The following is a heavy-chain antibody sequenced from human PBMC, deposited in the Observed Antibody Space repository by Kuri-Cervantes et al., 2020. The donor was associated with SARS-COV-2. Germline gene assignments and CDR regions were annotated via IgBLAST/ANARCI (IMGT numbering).Heavy chain of an antibody. D-gene: IGHD3-22*01. Sequence: SCKASGFTFSNAWMSWVRQAPGKGLEWVANIKQDGSEKYYVDSVKGRFTISRDNAKNSLYLQMNSLRAEDTAVYYCARLREYYYDSSQDYWGQGTLVTVSS. CDR3: ARLREYYYDSSQDY. J-gene: IGHJ4*02. V-gene: IGHV3-7*01. CDR1: GFTFSNAW. CDR2: IKQDGSEK.